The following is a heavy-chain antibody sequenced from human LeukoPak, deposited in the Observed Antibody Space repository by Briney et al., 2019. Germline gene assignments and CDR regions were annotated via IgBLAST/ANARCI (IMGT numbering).Heavy chain of an antibody. CDR1: GGSISSTNYY. D-gene: IGHD2-21*02. Sequence: PSETLSLTCTVSGGSISSTNYYWSWVRQPAGKGLEWIGRIYASGITNYNPSLKSRVTISVNTSNNQFSLKLSSMTAADTAVYYCARNTAGGYYYMDVWGKGTTVTVSS. CDR2: IYASGIT. V-gene: IGHV4-61*02. CDR3: ARNTAGGYYYMDV. J-gene: IGHJ6*03.